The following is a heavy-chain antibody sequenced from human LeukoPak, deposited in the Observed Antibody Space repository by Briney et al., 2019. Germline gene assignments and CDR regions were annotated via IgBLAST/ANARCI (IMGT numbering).Heavy chain of an antibody. D-gene: IGHD2-2*01. CDR1: GFTLSIYE. Sequence: PGWSLRLSCAASGFTLSIYEMNWVRQAPGTGLEWASFMSSSGSAIYYADYVKGRFSISRDNVKNSLYLQMNSLRDGDTAVYDCARGRYCSSTSCSGDYWGQGTLVTVSS. CDR2: MSSSGSAI. J-gene: IGHJ4*02. V-gene: IGHV3-48*03. CDR3: ARGRYCSSTSCSGDY.